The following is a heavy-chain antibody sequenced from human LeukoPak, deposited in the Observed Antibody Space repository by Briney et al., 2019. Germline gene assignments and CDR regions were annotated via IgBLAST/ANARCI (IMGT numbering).Heavy chain of an antibody. CDR1: GYTFTSYA. V-gene: IGHV7-4-1*02. CDR3: ARSGSFPPPRAFDI. CDR2: INTNTGNP. Sequence: APVKVSCKASGYTFTSYAMNWVRQAPGQGLEWMGWINTNTGNPTYAQGFTGRFVFSLDTSVSTAYLQISSLKAEDTAVYYCARSGSFPPPRAFDIWGQGTMVTVSS. J-gene: IGHJ3*02. D-gene: IGHD1-26*01.